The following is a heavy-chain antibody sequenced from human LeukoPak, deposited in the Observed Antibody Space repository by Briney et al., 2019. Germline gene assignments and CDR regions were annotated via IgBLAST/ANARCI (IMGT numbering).Heavy chain of an antibody. V-gene: IGHV3-48*03. D-gene: IGHD6-19*01. CDR2: ISSSGNTI. Sequence: PGGSVRLFCAASGFTFSSYEMNWVRQAPGKGLEWVSYISSSGNTIYYADSVKGRFTISRDNAKNSLYLQMNSLRAEDTAVYYCSRVGTSGWPNYFDSWGQGT. CDR3: SRVGTSGWPNYFDS. J-gene: IGHJ4*02. CDR1: GFTFSSYE.